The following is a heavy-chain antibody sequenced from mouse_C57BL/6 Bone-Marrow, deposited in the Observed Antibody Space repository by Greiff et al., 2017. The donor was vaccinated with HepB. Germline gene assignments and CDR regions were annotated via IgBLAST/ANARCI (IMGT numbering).Heavy chain of an antibody. CDR2: IYPRSGNT. V-gene: IGHV1-81*01. CDR3: ARRDYYGSSHWYFDV. D-gene: IGHD1-1*01. CDR1: GYTFTSYG. Sequence: VQLQQSGAELARPGASVKLSCKASGYTFTSYGISWVKQRTGQGLEWIGEIYPRSGNTYYNEKFKGKATLTADKSSSTAYMELRSLTSEDSAVYFCARRDYYGSSHWYFDVWGTGTTVTVSS. J-gene: IGHJ1*03.